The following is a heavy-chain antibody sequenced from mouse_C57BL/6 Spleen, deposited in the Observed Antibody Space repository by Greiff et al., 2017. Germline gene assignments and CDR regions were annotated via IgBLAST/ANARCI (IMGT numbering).Heavy chain of an antibody. J-gene: IGHJ4*01. V-gene: IGHV5-16*01. Sequence: EVKLMESEGGLVQPGSSMKLSCTASGFTFSDYYMAWVRQVPEKGLEWVANINYDGSSTYYLDSLKSRFIISRDNAKNILYLQMSSLKSEDTATYYCARDAGTDYAMDYWGQGTSVTVSS. CDR1: GFTFSDYY. CDR2: INYDGSST. CDR3: ARDAGTDYAMDY. D-gene: IGHD4-1*01.